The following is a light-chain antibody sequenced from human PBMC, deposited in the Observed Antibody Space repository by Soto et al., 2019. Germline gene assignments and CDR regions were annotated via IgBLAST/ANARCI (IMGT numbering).Light chain of an antibody. J-gene: IGLJ3*02. CDR1: SSYVGSYNS. CDR3: SSYAGINNLGV. CDR2: EVT. V-gene: IGLV2-8*01. Sequence: QSALTQPPSASGSPGQSVTISCTGTSSYVGSYNSVSWYQQHPGKAPKLLIYEVTKRPSGVPTRFSGSKSGNTASLTVSGLQAEDEADYYCSSYAGINNLGVFGGGTKLTVL.